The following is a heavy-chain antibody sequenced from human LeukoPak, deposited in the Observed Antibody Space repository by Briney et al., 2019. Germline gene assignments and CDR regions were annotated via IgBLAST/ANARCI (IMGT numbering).Heavy chain of an antibody. J-gene: IGHJ4*02. CDR2: ISAYNGNT. CDR3: ARVDLLTGYYFFDY. D-gene: IGHD3-9*01. Sequence: ASVKVSCKASDYTFTSYGISWVRQAPGQGLEWMGWISAYNGNTNYAQKLQGRVTMTTDTSTSAAYMELRSLGSDETAVYYCARVDLLTGYYFFDYWGQGTLVTVSS. V-gene: IGHV1-18*01. CDR1: DYTFTSYG.